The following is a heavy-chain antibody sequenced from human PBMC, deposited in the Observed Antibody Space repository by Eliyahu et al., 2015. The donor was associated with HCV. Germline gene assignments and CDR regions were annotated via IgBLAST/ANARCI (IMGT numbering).Heavy chain of an antibody. J-gene: IGHJ3*01. Sequence: QVHLQESGPGLVKPSETLSLSCXVFXGSIXGXXXNWVXQPAGKGLEWIGRFDSTGNTNYNPSLKSRVLLSVDTSKNQFFLNLTSVTAADTAVYYCARDLLGSRWTFGISIGAFDVWGQGTMVTVSS. CDR2: FDSTGNT. D-gene: IGHD3-3*01. CDR1: XGSIXGXX. V-gene: IGHV4-4*07. CDR3: ARDLLGSRWTFGISIGAFDV.